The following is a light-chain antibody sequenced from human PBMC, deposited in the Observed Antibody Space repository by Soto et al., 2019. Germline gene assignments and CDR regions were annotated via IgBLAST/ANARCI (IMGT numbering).Light chain of an antibody. V-gene: IGKV1-5*03. CDR2: KAS. CDR3: QQYNSYSPT. Sequence: DIQMTQSPSTLSASVGERVTITCRASQSVSVWLAWYQQKAGKAPNLLIYKASRLESGVPSRFSGSGSETEFTLTISGLQPGDSATYYCQQYNSYSPTFGQGTKVEVK. CDR1: QSVSVW. J-gene: IGKJ1*01.